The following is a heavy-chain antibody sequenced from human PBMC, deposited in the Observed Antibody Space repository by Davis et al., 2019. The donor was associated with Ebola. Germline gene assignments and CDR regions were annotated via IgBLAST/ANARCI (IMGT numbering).Heavy chain of an antibody. Sequence: MPSETLSLTCAVSGGSISSSNWWSWVRQPPGKGLEWIGEIYHSGSTNYNPSLKSRVTISVDKSKNQFSPRLSSVTATATAVYYCAREPGYSGLDVWGQGTTVTVSS. CDR2: IYHSGST. V-gene: IGHV4-4*02. CDR1: GGSISSSNW. CDR3: AREPGYSGLDV. J-gene: IGHJ6*02.